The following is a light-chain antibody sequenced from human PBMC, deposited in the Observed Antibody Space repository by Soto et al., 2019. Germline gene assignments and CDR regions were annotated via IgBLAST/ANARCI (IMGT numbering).Light chain of an antibody. CDR3: QQYGSSPIFS. Sequence: EIVLTQSPGTLSLSPGDSAALSCRASQSVSSTFLAWYQHKPGRPPRLLIHGASSRATGIPDRFTGSGSVTDFTLTISRLETEDFAVYYCQQYGSSPIFSFGPGTRVDI. CDR1: QSVSSTF. V-gene: IGKV3-20*01. CDR2: GAS. J-gene: IGKJ3*01.